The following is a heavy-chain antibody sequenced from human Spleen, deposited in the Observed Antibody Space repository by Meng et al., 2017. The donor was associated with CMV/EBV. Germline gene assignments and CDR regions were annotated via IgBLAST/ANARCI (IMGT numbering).Heavy chain of an antibody. D-gene: IGHD2-2*01. CDR2: IYYSGST. CDR1: GGSISSSSYY. Sequence: SETLSLTCTVSGGSISSSSYYWGWIRQPPGKGLEWIGSIYYSGSTYYNPSLKSRVTISVDTSKNQFSLKLSSVTAADTAVYYCARDLQYCGSTSCYDDCFDPWGQGTLVTVSS. CDR3: ARDLQYCGSTSCYDDCFDP. V-gene: IGHV4-39*07. J-gene: IGHJ5*02.